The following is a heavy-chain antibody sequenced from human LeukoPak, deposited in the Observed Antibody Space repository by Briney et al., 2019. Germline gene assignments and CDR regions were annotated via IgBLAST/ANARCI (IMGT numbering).Heavy chain of an antibody. D-gene: IGHD5-18*01. V-gene: IGHV3-21*06. CDR2: ISSSSSYI. CDR3: ALGYSYGNPLDY. J-gene: IGHJ4*02. Sequence: PGGSLRLSCAASGFTFSSYSMNWVRQAPGKGLEWVSSISSSSSYIYYADSVKGRFTISRDNSKNTLYLQMNSLRAEDTAVYYCALGYSYGNPLDYWGQGTLVTVSS. CDR1: GFTFSSYS.